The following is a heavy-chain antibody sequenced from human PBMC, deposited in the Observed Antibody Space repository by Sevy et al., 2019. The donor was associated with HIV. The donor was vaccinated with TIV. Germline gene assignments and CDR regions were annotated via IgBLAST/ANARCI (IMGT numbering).Heavy chain of an antibody. V-gene: IGHV4-34*01. CDR1: GGSFSGYY. D-gene: IGHD2-2*01. CDR2: INHSGST. Sequence: SETLSLTCAVYGGSFSGYYWSWIRQPPGKGLEWIGEINHSGSTNYNPSLKSRVTISVDTSKNQFFLKLSSVTAADTAVYYCARHCGGTSCSHAFDIWGQGTMVTVSS. J-gene: IGHJ3*02. CDR3: ARHCGGTSCSHAFDI.